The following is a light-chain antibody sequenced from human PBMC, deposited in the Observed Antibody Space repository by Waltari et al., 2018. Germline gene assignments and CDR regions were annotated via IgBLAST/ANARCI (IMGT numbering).Light chain of an antibody. CDR2: EVS. Sequence: QSALTQPASVSGSPGQSITISCSGTSSDIGSYDVVSWYQQHPGKAPKFMISEVSERPSGVSNRFSGSKSGNTASLTISGLQAEDEADYYCCSYAGSGSWVFGGGTKLTVL. V-gene: IGLV2-23*02. CDR1: SSDIGSYDV. J-gene: IGLJ3*02. CDR3: CSYAGSGSWV.